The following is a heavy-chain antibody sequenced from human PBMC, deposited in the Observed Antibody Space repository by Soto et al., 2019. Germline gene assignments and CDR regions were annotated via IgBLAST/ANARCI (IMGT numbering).Heavy chain of an antibody. CDR2: IIPIFGTA. Sequence: QVQLVQSGAEVKKPGSSVKVSCKASGGTFSSYAISWVRQAPGQGLEWMGGIIPIFGTANYAQRFQGRVKIAAAEATITGYMELCSLRSEDTAVYYCAGESRYCRGGSCYFRPGIDYWGQGTLVTVSS. J-gene: IGHJ4*02. CDR1: GGTFSSYA. CDR3: AGESRYCRGGSCYFRPGIDY. D-gene: IGHD2-15*01. V-gene: IGHV1-69*12.